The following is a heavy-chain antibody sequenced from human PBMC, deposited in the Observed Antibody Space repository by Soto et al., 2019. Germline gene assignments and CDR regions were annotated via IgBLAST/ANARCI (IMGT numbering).Heavy chain of an antibody. J-gene: IGHJ6*02. Sequence: GESLTISCKGSGYSFTSYWIGCVRQMPGKGLEWMGIIYPGDSDTRYSPSFQGQVTISADKSISTAYLQWSSLKASDTAMYYCARWEGYCSSTSCYTPGDYGMDVWGQGTTVTVS. D-gene: IGHD2-2*02. CDR3: ARWEGYCSSTSCYTPGDYGMDV. CDR2: IYPGDSDT. CDR1: GYSFTSYW. V-gene: IGHV5-51*01.